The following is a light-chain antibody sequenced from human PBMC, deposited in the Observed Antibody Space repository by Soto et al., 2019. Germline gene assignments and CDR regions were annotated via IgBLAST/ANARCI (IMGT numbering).Light chain of an antibody. CDR2: GAS. CDR1: QSVSSN. Sequence: EKALTQSPVTLSSSPGERATLSCRASQSVSSNLAWYQQRPGQAPRLLIYGASTRASGVPDRFSGSGSGTEFILTISSLQSEDSAVYYCQQYDDWPALTFGGGTKVDIK. J-gene: IGKJ4*01. CDR3: QQYDDWPALT. V-gene: IGKV3-15*01.